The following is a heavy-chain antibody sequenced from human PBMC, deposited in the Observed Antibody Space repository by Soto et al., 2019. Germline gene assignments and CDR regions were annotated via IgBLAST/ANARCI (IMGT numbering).Heavy chain of an antibody. D-gene: IGHD6-13*01. CDR3: AREVAAAAWFDP. CDR2: ISAYNGNT. J-gene: IGHJ5*02. Sequence: WARHAPGQGLEWMGWISAYNGNTNYAQKLQGRVTMTTDTSTSTAYMELRSLRSDDTAVYYCAREVAAAAWFDPWGQGTLVTVSS. V-gene: IGHV1-18*01.